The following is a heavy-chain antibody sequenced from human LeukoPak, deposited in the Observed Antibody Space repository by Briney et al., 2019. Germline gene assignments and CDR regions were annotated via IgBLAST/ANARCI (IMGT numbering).Heavy chain of an antibody. CDR3: ARAIRAPGTPENAFDI. CDR1: GFTFRNYA. CDR2: ISRDGTDK. D-gene: IGHD6-13*01. V-gene: IGHV3-30*04. Sequence: GRSLRLSCAASGFTFRNYAMHWVRQAPGEGLEWVAVISRDGTDKYYADSVKGRLTISRDNSQNTLYLHMNSLSTEDTALYYCARAIRAPGTPENAFDIWGQGTMVTVSS. J-gene: IGHJ3*02.